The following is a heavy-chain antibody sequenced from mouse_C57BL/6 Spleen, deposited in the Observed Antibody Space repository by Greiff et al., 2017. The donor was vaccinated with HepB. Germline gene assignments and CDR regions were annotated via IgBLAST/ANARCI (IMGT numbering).Heavy chain of an antibody. Sequence: VQLQQSGAELVKPGASVKISCKASGYAFSSYWMNWVKQRPGKGLEWIGQIYPGDGDTNYNGKFKGKATLTADKSSSTAYMQLSSLTSEDSAVYFCARSCGSSYDWYFDVWGTGTTVTVSS. J-gene: IGHJ1*03. V-gene: IGHV1-80*01. CDR1: GYAFSSYW. CDR3: ARSCGSSYDWYFDV. D-gene: IGHD1-1*01. CDR2: IYPGDGDT.